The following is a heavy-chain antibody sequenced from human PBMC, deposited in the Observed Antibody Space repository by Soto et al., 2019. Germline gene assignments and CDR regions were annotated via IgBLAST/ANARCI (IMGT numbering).Heavy chain of an antibody. V-gene: IGHV1-69*12. D-gene: IGHD2-15*01. CDR1: GGAFSDYA. CDR3: ASWWKEPDIGNYYYGMDV. Sequence: QVQLMQSGAEVKKPGSSVKVSCKASGGAFSDYAFSWVRQAPGQGLEWLGGIMPIFRAPDYAQNFQGRVTITADESTRTAYMEMRSVRSEDTAVYYCASWWKEPDIGNYYYGMDVGGQGTTVTVS. CDR2: IMPIFRAP. J-gene: IGHJ6*02.